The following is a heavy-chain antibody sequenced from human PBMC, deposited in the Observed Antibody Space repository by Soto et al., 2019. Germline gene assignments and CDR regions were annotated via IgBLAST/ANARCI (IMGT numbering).Heavy chain of an antibody. Sequence: ASVKVSCKASGYTFTSYGISWVRQAPGQGLEWKGWISAYNGNTNYAQKLQGRVTMTTDTSTSTAYMELRSLRSDDTAVYYCARVGRGERVADAFDIWGQGTMVTVSS. CDR2: ISAYNGNT. CDR1: GYTFTSYG. D-gene: IGHD1-26*01. CDR3: ARVGRGERVADAFDI. V-gene: IGHV1-18*01. J-gene: IGHJ3*02.